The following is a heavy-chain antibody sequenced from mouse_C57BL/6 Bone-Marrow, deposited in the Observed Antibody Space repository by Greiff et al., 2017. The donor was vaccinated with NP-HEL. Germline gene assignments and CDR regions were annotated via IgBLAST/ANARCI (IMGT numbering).Heavy chain of an antibody. Sequence: VPLVESGAELARPGASVKLSCKASGYTFTSYGISWVKQSTGQGLEWIGEIYPGSGNIYYNEKFKGKATLTADKSSSTAYMELRSLTSEDSAVYVGARCYYGSSYWYFDVWGRGTTVTVSS. CDR2: IYPGSGNI. D-gene: IGHD1-1*01. CDR1: GYTFTSYG. J-gene: IGHJ1*03. CDR3: ARCYYGSSYWYFDV. V-gene: IGHV1-81*01.